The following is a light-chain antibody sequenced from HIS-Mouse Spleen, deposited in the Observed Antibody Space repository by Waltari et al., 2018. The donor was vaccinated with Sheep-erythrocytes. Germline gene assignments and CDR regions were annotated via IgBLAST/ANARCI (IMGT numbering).Light chain of an antibody. CDR2: AAS. Sequence: DIQMTQSPSSVPASVGDRVTITCRASQGIGSWLAWYQQKPGKAPKLLIYAASSLQCGVPSRFSGSGSGTDFTLTISSLQPEDFATYYCQQANSFPITFGQGTRLEIK. V-gene: IGKV1-12*01. CDR1: QGIGSW. CDR3: QQANSFPIT. J-gene: IGKJ5*01.